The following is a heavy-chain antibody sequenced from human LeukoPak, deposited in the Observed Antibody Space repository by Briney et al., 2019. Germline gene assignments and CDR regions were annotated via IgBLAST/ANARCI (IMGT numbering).Heavy chain of an antibody. D-gene: IGHD6-13*01. V-gene: IGHV3-74*01. Sequence: GGPLRLSCAASGFTFSSFWMHWVRQAPGKALVWVSRINTDGSSTSYADSVKGRFTISRDNAKNTLYLQMNSLRAEDTAVYYCARDIGYSSRDWGQGTLVTVSS. CDR2: INTDGSST. CDR3: ARDIGYSSRD. CDR1: GFTFSSFW. J-gene: IGHJ4*02.